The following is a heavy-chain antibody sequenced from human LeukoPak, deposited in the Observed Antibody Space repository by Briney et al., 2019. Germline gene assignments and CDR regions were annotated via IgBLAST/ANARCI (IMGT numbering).Heavy chain of an antibody. V-gene: IGHV1-69*13. CDR3: ARHLSPQYYYDSSGYYYYYGMDV. CDR1: GGTFSSYA. D-gene: IGHD3-22*01. CDR2: IIPIFGTA. Sequence: EASVKVSRKASGGTFSSYAISWVRQAPGQGLEWMGGIIPIFGTANYAQKFQGRVTITADESTSTAYMELSSLRSEDTAVYYCARHLSPQYYYDSSGYYYYYGMDVWGQGTTVTVSS. J-gene: IGHJ6*02.